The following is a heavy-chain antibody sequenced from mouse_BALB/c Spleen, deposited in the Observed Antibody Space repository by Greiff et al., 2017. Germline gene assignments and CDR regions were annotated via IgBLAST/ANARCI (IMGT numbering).Heavy chain of an antibody. D-gene: IGHD2-1*01. CDR3: AREGGDYYGNYYAMDY. CDR1: GFTFSSYA. J-gene: IGHJ4*01. Sequence: EVHLVESGGGLVKPGGSLKLSCAASGFTFSSYAMSWVRQTPEKRLEWVASISSGGSTYYPDSVKGRFTISRDNARDILYLQMSSLRSGDTAMYYCAREGGDYYGNYYAMDYWGQGTSVTVSS. V-gene: IGHV5-6-5*01. CDR2: ISSGGST.